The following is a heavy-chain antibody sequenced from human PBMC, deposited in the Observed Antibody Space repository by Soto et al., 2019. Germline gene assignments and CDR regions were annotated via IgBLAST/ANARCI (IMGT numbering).Heavy chain of an antibody. V-gene: IGHV5-51*01. CDR2: IYPGDSDA. CDR3: ARQGGEYNTMSDY. Sequence: GESLNISCKGSGYTFSKYWIGWVRQTPGKGLEWMGMIYPGDSDARYSPSFEGQVTFSVDKSINTAYLQWNSLEASDTAMYYCARQGGEYNTMSDYWGQGTLVTASS. J-gene: IGHJ4*02. D-gene: IGHD3-10*01. CDR1: GYTFSKYW.